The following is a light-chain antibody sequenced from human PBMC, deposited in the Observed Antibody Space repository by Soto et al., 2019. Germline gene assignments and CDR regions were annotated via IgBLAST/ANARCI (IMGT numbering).Light chain of an antibody. CDR3: KKYDNWPWT. CDR2: GAS. V-gene: IGKV3-15*01. Sequence: VMTQSPAILSVSPVEGATLSCRASQSIGSYLAWYQQKPGQAHRLLIHGASTRAPGFPARFSGSGSGTDFTLTISSLQSEDFAVYYCKKYDNWPWTVGKGNTVDIK. CDR1: QSIGSY. J-gene: IGKJ1*01.